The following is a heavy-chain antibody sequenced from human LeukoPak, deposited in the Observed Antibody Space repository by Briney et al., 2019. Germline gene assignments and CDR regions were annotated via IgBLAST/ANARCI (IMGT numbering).Heavy chain of an antibody. CDR1: GFTFSSYD. J-gene: IGHJ4*02. CDR3: ARATGNWNDNPHFDY. CDR2: IGTAGDT. Sequence: GGSLRLSCAASGFTFSSYDMHWVRHATGKGLEWVSAIGTAGDTYYPGSVKGRFTISRENAKNSLYLQMNSLRAGDTAVYYCARATGNWNDNPHFDYWGQGTLVTVSS. D-gene: IGHD1-1*01. V-gene: IGHV3-13*01.